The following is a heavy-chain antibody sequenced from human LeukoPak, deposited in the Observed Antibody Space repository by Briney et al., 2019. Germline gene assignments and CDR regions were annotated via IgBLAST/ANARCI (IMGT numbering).Heavy chain of an antibody. CDR2: IYHSGST. Sequence: SQTLSLTCAVSGGSLSSGGYYWSWIRQPPGKGLEWIGYIYHSGSTYYNPSLKSRVTISVDRSKNQFSLKLSSVTAADTAVYYCARPKGGYYDILTGYSLFDYWGQGTLVTVSS. D-gene: IGHD3-9*01. CDR3: ARPKGGYYDILTGYSLFDY. V-gene: IGHV4-30-2*01. CDR1: GGSLSSGGYY. J-gene: IGHJ4*02.